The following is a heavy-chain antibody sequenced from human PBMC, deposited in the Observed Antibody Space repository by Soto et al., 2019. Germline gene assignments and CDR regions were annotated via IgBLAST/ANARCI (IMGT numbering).Heavy chain of an antibody. D-gene: IGHD3-22*01. Sequence: PWETLSLTCAVYGGSFSGYYWGWIRQPPGKGLEWIGSIYHSGSTYYNPSLKSRVTISVDTSKNQFSLKLSSVTAADTAVYYCAKAPHSSGYYNWFDPWGQGTLVTVSS. CDR3: AKAPHSSGYYNWFDP. J-gene: IGHJ5*02. CDR2: IYHSGST. CDR1: GGSFSGYY. V-gene: IGHV4-38-2*01.